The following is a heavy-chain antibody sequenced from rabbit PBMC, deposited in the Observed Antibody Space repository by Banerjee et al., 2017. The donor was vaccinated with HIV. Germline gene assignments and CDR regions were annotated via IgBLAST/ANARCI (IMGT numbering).Heavy chain of an antibody. Sequence: QSLEESGGDLVKPEGSLTLTCTASGFSFNSSDYMCWVRQAPGKGLEWIACIVGGSSGNTWYASWAKGRFTISKTSSTTVTLQMTSLTAADTATYFCARDSGISYWTFNLWGPGTLVTVS. V-gene: IGHV1S40*01. CDR2: IVGGSSGNT. D-gene: IGHD8-1*01. CDR3: ARDSGISYWTFNL. J-gene: IGHJ4*01. CDR1: GFSFNSSDY.